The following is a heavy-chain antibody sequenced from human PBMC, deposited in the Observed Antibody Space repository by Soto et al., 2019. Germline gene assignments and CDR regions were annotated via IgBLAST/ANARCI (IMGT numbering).Heavy chain of an antibody. V-gene: IGHV3-23*01. Sequence: GGSLRLSCAASGFTFSSYAMSWVRQAPGKGLEWVSAISGSGGSTYYADSVKGRFTISRDNSKNTLYLQMNSLRAEDTAVYYCAKDSVRGVIERVWDMDVWGKGTTVTVSS. CDR2: ISGSGGST. D-gene: IGHD3-10*01. CDR1: GFTFSSYA. J-gene: IGHJ6*03. CDR3: AKDSVRGVIERVWDMDV.